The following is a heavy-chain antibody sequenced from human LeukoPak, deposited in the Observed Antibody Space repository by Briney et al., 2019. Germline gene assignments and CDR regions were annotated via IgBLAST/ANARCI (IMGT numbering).Heavy chain of an antibody. CDR3: ARYSSGPNAFDI. Sequence: GGSLRLSCAASGFTFSSYAMHWVRRAPGKGLEWVAVISYDGSNKYYADSVKGRFTISRDNSKNTLYLQMNSLRAEDTAVYYCARYSSGPNAFDIWGQGTMVTVSS. V-gene: IGHV3-30-3*01. CDR2: ISYDGSNK. J-gene: IGHJ3*02. D-gene: IGHD6-19*01. CDR1: GFTFSSYA.